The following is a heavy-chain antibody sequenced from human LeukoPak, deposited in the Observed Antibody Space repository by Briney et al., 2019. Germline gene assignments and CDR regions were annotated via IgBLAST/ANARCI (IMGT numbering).Heavy chain of an antibody. J-gene: IGHJ5*02. CDR1: GFSFSTYW. CDR2: IKQDGSEK. Sequence: GGSLRLSCAASGFSFSTYWMTWVRQAPGRGLEWVANIKQDGSEKNYVDSVKGRFTISRDNARNSLYLQMDSLRAEDTAVYYCAREGFCSSTRCYSGFDPWGQGTLVTVSS. CDR3: AREGFCSSTRCYSGFDP. D-gene: IGHD2-2*01. V-gene: IGHV3-7*01.